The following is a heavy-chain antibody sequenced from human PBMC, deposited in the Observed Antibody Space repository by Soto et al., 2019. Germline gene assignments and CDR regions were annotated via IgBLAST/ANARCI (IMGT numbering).Heavy chain of an antibody. V-gene: IGHV1-8*01. J-gene: IGHJ6*02. CDR3: AREKTSYGMDI. Sequence: QVQLVQSGAEVKKPGASVKVSCKASGYTFTSYDINWVRQATGQGLEWMGWMNHNSGNTGEAQKFQGRVTMTTNTSTSTDYMALRSLRSQDTAVYYGAREKTSYGMDIWGQGTTVTVSS. CDR1: GYTFTSYD. CDR2: MNHNSGNT.